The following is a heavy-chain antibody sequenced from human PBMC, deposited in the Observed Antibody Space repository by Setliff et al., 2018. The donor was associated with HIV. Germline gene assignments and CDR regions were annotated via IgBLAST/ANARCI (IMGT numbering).Heavy chain of an antibody. Sequence: PSETLSLTCTVSGGSISTSYWNWIRQPPGKGLEWIAYIYISGTTNYNPSLKSRVTISLDTSRNQFSLKLGSVTAADTAMYYCAREHCSGGSCNCFDIWGQGTMVTVSS. CDR1: GGSISTSY. V-gene: IGHV4-4*09. CDR3: AREHCSGGSCNCFDI. CDR2: IYISGTT. J-gene: IGHJ3*02. D-gene: IGHD2-15*01.